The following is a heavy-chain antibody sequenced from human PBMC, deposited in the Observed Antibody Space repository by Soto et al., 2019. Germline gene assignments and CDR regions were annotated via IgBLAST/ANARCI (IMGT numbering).Heavy chain of an antibody. D-gene: IGHD4-4*01. CDR2: IDPSDSYT. CDR3: ARRMTSNWHFDY. J-gene: IGHJ4*02. CDR1: GYSFTSYW. V-gene: IGHV5-10-1*01. Sequence: PGESLKISCKGSGYSFTSYWISWVRQMPGKGLEWMGRIDPSDSYTNYSPSFQGHVTISADKSISTAYLQWSSLKASDTAMFYCARRMTSNWHFDYWGQGILVTVSS.